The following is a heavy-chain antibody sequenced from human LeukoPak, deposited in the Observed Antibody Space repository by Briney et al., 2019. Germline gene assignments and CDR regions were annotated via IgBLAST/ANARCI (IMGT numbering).Heavy chain of an antibody. CDR2: ISSNGGST. V-gene: IGHV3-64D*06. Sequence: PGGSLRLSCAASGFTFSSYGMHWVRQAPGKGLEYVSAISSNGGSTYYADSVKGRFTISRDNSKNTLYLQMSSLRAEDTAVYYCALLRYSFYGMDVWGKGTTVTVSS. D-gene: IGHD3-9*01. J-gene: IGHJ6*04. CDR1: GFTFSSYG. CDR3: ALLRYSFYGMDV.